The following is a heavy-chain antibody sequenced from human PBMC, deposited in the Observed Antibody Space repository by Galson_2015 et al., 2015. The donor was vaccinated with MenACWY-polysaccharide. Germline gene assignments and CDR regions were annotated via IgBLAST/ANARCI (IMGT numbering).Heavy chain of an antibody. CDR3: AKDRYSSSWYFDY. V-gene: IGHV3-23*01. CDR1: GFTFSSYA. J-gene: IGHJ4*02. Sequence: SLRPSCAASGFTFSSYAMSWVRQVPGKGLEWVSGISGSGGSTYYADSVKGRFTTSRDNSKNMLYLQMNSLRAEDTAVYYCAKDRYSSSWYFDYWGQGTLVTVSS. CDR2: ISGSGGST. D-gene: IGHD6-13*01.